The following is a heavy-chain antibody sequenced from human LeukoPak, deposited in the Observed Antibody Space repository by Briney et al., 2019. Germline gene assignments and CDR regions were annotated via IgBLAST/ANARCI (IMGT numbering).Heavy chain of an antibody. D-gene: IGHD6-13*01. J-gene: IGHJ6*02. CDR3: ARDRSIAAAGYYYYGMDV. Sequence: ASVKVSCKASGGTFSSYAISWVRQAPGQGLEWMGGIIPIFGTANYAQKFQGRVTITRDTSASTAYMELSSLRSEDTAVYYCARDRSIAAAGYYYYGMDVWGQGTTVTVSS. CDR2: IIPIFGTA. V-gene: IGHV1-69*05. CDR1: GGTFSSYA.